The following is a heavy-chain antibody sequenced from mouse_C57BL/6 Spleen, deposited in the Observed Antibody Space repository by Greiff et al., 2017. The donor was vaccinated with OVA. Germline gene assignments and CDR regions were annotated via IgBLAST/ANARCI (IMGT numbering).Heavy chain of an antibody. D-gene: IGHD2-10*01. CDR1: GFTFSSYA. CDR2: ISDGGSYT. V-gene: IGHV5-4*01. CDR3: ARGETYYALRGFAY. Sequence: EVHLVESGGGLVKPGGSLKLSCAASGFTFSSYAMSWVRQTPEKRLEWVATISDGGSYTYYPDNVKGRFTISRDKAKNNLYLQMSHLKSEDTAMYYCARGETYYALRGFAYWGQGTLVTVSA. J-gene: IGHJ3*01.